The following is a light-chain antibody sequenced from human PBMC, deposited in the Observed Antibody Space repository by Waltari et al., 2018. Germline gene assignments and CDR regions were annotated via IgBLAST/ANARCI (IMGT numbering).Light chain of an antibody. CDR2: RNS. CDR1: SSTLARLP. J-gene: IGLJ3*02. Sequence: QPVLTQPPSASGTPGPRVTISCYGSSSTLARLPVSWYQHPPGPPPKVLIYRNSQRPSGVPDRFSGSKSGTSASLAMSGLRSEDEADYYCAAWDSSLSAWVFGGGTKLTVL. V-gene: IGLV1-47*01. CDR3: AAWDSSLSAWV.